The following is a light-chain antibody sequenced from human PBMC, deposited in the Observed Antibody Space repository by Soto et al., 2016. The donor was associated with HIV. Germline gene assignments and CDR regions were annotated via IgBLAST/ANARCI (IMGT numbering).Light chain of an antibody. J-gene: IGKJ2*01. Sequence: DIQMTQSPSSLSASVGDRVTITCRASQSISNYLNWYQQKPGKAPKLLIYAAPSLQSGVPSKFHGSGSGTDFTLTISSLQVEDFATYYCQQSYSTPYTFGQGTKLEIK. CDR2: AAP. CDR1: QSISNY. CDR3: QQSYSTPYT. V-gene: IGKV1-39*01.